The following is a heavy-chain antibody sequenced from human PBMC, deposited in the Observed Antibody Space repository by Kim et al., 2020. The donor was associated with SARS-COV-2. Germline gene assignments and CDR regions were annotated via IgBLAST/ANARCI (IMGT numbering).Heavy chain of an antibody. D-gene: IGHD6-19*01. CDR1: GFTFSSYA. V-gene: IGHV3-30-3*01. CDR3: ATQWPPGY. CDR2: ISYDGSNK. J-gene: IGHJ4*02. Sequence: GGSLRLSCAASGFTFSSYAMHWVRQAPGKGLEWVAVISYDGSNKYYADSVKGRFTISRDNSKNTLYLQMNSLRAEDTAVYYCATQWPPGYWGQGTLVTVSS.